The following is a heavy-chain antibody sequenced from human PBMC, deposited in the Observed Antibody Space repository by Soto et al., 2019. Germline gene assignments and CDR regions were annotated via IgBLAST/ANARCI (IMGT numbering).Heavy chain of an antibody. D-gene: IGHD7-27*01. CDR2: MSPVIDTA. V-gene: IGHV1-69*06. CDR3: ARGSGADAFDI. CDR1: GGTFNV. Sequence: SVKVSCKVSGGTFNVRWVRQAPGQGREWMGGMSPVIDTANYARKFQGRVGISADRATNIVYMEMMSLTLEDTAVYYCARGSGADAFDIWGQGTMVTISS. J-gene: IGHJ3*02.